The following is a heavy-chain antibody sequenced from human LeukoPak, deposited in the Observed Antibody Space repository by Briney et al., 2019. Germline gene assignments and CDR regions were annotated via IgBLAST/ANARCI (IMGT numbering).Heavy chain of an antibody. CDR1: GYTFTSYY. CDR3: ARGGYCSSTSCSGAYYYYGMDV. D-gene: IGHD2-2*01. Sequence: ASVKVSCKASGYTFTSYYIHWVRQAPGQGLEWMGIINPSGGSTSYAQKFQGRVTMTRDTSTSTVYMELSSLRSEDTAVYYCARGGYCSSTSCSGAYYYYGMDVWGQGTTVTVSS. J-gene: IGHJ6*02. V-gene: IGHV1-46*01. CDR2: INPSGGST.